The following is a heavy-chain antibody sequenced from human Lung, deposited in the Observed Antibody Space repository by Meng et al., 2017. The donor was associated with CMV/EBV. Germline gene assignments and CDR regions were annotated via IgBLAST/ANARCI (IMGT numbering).Heavy chain of an antibody. Sequence: SVKVSXKASGGTFSSYAISWVRQAPGQGLEWMGGIIPIFGTTNYAQKFQGRVTITTDESTNTAYMELSSLRSEDTAVYYCASGRDFWSGSCGMDVWGQGXTVTVSS. CDR1: GGTFSSYA. V-gene: IGHV1-69*05. CDR2: IIPIFGTT. D-gene: IGHD3-3*01. CDR3: ASGRDFWSGSCGMDV. J-gene: IGHJ6*02.